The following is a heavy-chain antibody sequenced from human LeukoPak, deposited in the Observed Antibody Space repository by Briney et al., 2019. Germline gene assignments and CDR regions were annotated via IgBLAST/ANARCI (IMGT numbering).Heavy chain of an antibody. CDR1: GGSISSGDYY. J-gene: IGHJ5*02. Sequence: SQTLSLTCTVSGGSISSGDYYWSWIRQPPGKGLEWIGEINHSGSTNYNPSLKSRVTISVDTSKNQFSLKLSSVTAADTAVYYCARARTAAMEKRFDPWGQGTLVTVSS. CDR3: ARARTAAMEKRFDP. V-gene: IGHV4-30-4*08. D-gene: IGHD2-2*01. CDR2: INHSGST.